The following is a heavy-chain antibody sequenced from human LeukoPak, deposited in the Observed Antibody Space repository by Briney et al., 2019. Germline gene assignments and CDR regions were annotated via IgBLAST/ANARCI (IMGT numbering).Heavy chain of an antibody. Sequence: GGTLRLSCAASGFTFSSYGMSWVRQAPGKGLEWVSAISGSGGSTYYADSVKGRFTISRDNSKNTLYLQMNSLRAEDTAVYYCAKARSVAAFFDYWGQGTLVTVSS. CDR3: AKARSVAAFFDY. CDR2: ISGSGGST. V-gene: IGHV3-23*01. J-gene: IGHJ4*02. D-gene: IGHD6-19*01. CDR1: GFTFSSYG.